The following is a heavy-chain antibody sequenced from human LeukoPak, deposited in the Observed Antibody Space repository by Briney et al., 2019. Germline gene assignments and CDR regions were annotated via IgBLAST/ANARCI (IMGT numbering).Heavy chain of an antibody. J-gene: IGHJ4*02. CDR1: GFTFSSRA. D-gene: IGHD3-22*01. Sequence: GGSLRLSCAASGFTFSSRAMSWVRQAPGKGLEWVSAISGSGGSTYYADSEKGRFTISRDNSKNTLYLQMNSLRAEDTAVYYCAKDRDYYDSSGLFDYWGQGTLVTVSS. CDR2: ISGSGGST. V-gene: IGHV3-23*01. CDR3: AKDRDYYDSSGLFDY.